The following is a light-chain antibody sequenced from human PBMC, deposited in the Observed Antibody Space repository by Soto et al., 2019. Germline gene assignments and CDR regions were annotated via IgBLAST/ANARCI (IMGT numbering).Light chain of an antibody. CDR1: QSVSSY. CDR3: HQYNNWPPWT. CDR2: GAS. Sequence: EIVMTQSPVTLSVSPGERATLSCRASQSVSSYLAWYQQKRGQAPRVLIYGASTRATGIPARFSGSGSGTEFTLTISSLQSEDFAVYYCHQYNNWPPWTFGQGTKV. J-gene: IGKJ1*01. V-gene: IGKV3-15*01.